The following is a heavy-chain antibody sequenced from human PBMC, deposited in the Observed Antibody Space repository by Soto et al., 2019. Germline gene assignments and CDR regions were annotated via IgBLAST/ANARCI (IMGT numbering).Heavy chain of an antibody. J-gene: IGHJ4*02. Sequence: SLRLPCAAFGFTFSNAWMNWVSQDPGKGLEWVGRIKSKTDGGTTDYAAPVKGRFTISRDDSKNTLYLQMNSLKTEDTAVYYCTTTPPTLYYDILTGYPPNDYWGQGTLVTSPQ. CDR2: IKSKTDGGTT. V-gene: IGHV3-15*07. CDR3: TTTPPTLYYDILTGYPPNDY. D-gene: IGHD3-9*01. CDR1: GFTFSNAW.